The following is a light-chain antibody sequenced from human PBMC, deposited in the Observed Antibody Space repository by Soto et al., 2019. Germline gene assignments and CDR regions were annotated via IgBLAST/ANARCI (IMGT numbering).Light chain of an antibody. CDR3: QTLMYT. V-gene: IGKV1-9*01. Sequence: DIQLTQSPSFLSASVGDRVTITCRASQGISSYLAWYQQKPGKAPKLLIYAASTLQSGVPSRFSGSGSGTEFTLTSSSLQTEDFATYDWQTLMYTFGQGTKLEIK. CDR2: AAS. CDR1: QGISSY. J-gene: IGKJ2*01.